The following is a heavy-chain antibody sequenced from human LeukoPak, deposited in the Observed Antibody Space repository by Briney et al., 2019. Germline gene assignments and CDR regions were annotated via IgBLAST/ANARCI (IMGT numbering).Heavy chain of an antibody. Sequence: SETLSLTCAVYGGSFSGYYWSWLRQPPGKGLEWIGEINHSGSTNYNPSLKSRVTISVDTSKNQFSLKLSSVTAADTAVYYCARGFMVLYYDILTGYNWFDPWGQGTLVTVSS. CDR1: GGSFSGYY. J-gene: IGHJ5*02. V-gene: IGHV4-34*01. CDR3: ARGFMVLYYDILTGYNWFDP. CDR2: INHSGST. D-gene: IGHD3-9*01.